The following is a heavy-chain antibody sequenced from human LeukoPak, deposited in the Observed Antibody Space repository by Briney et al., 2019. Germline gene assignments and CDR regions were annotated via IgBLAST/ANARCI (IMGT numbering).Heavy chain of an antibody. CDR1: GFTFSNAW. CDR2: IKSKTDGGTT. CDR3: TTVLLWFGELFY. Sequence: GGSLRLSCAASGFTFSNAWMSWVRQAPGKGLEWVGRIKSKTDGGTTDYAAPVKGRFTISRDDSKNTLYLQMNSVKTEDTAVYYCTTVLLWFGELFYWGQGTLVTVSS. V-gene: IGHV3-15*01. J-gene: IGHJ4*02. D-gene: IGHD3-10*01.